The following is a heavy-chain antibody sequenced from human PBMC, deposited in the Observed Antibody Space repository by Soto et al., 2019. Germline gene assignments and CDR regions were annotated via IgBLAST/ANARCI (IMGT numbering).Heavy chain of an antibody. CDR3: ARDRTGYYYDGSGYDLFY. CDR1: GYIFASYG. Sequence: ASVKVSCKASGYIFASYGISWVRQAPGQGLEWMGWISAYNGNTNYAQKLQGRVTMTTDTSTSTAYMELRSLRSDDTAVYYCARDRTGYYYDGSGYDLFYWGQGTLVTVSS. J-gene: IGHJ4*02. CDR2: ISAYNGNT. V-gene: IGHV1-18*01. D-gene: IGHD3-22*01.